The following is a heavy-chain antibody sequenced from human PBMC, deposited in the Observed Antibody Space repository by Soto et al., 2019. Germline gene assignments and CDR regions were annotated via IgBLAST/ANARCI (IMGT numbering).Heavy chain of an antibody. CDR3: ARDYDFRDPNLLTFFDY. D-gene: IGHD3-16*01. V-gene: IGHV3-30*03. J-gene: IGHJ4*02. CDR2: ISFDGSDE. Sequence: GGSLRLSCAASGFTFSSHDMHWVRQAPGKGLEWVAVISFDGSDEYYADSVKGRFTISRDNSKKTLYLQMNSLRAEDTAVYYCARDYDFRDPNLLTFFDYWGQGALVTVSS. CDR1: GFTFSSHD.